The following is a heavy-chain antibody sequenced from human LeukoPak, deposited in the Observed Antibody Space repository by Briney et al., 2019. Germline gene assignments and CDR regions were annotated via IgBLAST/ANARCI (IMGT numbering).Heavy chain of an antibody. CDR2: IIPIFGTA. Sequence: ASVKVSCKASGGTFSSYAISWVRQAPGQGLEWMGGIIPIFGTANYAQKFQGRVTITTDESTSTAYMELSSLRSEDTAVYYCARTYYYDSSGYYWDWFDPWGQGTLVTVSS. CDR1: GGTFSSYA. J-gene: IGHJ5*02. D-gene: IGHD3-22*01. V-gene: IGHV1-69*05. CDR3: ARTYYYDSSGYYWDWFDP.